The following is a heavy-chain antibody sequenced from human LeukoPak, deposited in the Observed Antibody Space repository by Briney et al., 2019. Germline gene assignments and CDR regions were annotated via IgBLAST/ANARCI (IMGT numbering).Heavy chain of an antibody. V-gene: IGHV3-49*02. D-gene: IGHD6-19*01. J-gene: IGHJ4*02. CDR3: TTYSSRWLRHFDY. CDR2: T. Sequence: TEYAASVKGRFTLSRDESKSIAYLQMNSLKTEDTAVYYCTTYSSRWLRHFDYWGQGTLVTVSS.